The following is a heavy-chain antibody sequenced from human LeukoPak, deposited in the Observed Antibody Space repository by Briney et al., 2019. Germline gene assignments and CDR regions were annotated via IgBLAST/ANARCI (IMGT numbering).Heavy chain of an antibody. D-gene: IGHD3-9*01. V-gene: IGHV3-7*01. Sequence: PGGSLRLSCAASGFTFSSYWMSWVRKAPGKGLEWVANIKQDGSEKYYVDSVKGRFTISRDNAKNSLYLQMNSLRAEDTAVYYCAREGLRYFDWLFPAWGIFDYWGQGTLVTVSS. J-gene: IGHJ4*02. CDR3: AREGLRYFDWLFPAWGIFDY. CDR1: GFTFSSYW. CDR2: IKQDGSEK.